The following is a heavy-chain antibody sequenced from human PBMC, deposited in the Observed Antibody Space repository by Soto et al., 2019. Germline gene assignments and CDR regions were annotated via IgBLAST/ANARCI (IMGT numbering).Heavy chain of an antibody. CDR3: ARDDDGPPPGYFED. CDR2: INPSGGST. Sequence: ASVKFSFNASGYTFTSYYMHWVRQAPGQGLEWMGIINPSGGSTSYAQKFQGRVTITRDTSTSTAYMELSSLRSEDTAVYYWARDDDGPPPGYFEDWGQGTLVTVSS. CDR1: GYTFTSYY. J-gene: IGHJ4*02. V-gene: IGHV1-46*01. D-gene: IGHD1-1*01.